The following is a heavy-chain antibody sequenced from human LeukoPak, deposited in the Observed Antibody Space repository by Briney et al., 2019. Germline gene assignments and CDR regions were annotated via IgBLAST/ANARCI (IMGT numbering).Heavy chain of an antibody. Sequence: GGSLRLSCVASGFTFCDYYMTWIRQAPGKGLEWVSYISRSGSTIYYADSVKGRFTVSRDSAKNSLYLQMNSLRAEDTAVYYCARVTYYYGSGSFYYYYYGMDVWGQGTKVTVSS. CDR1: GFTFCDYY. CDR3: ARVTYYYGSGSFYYYYYGMDV. D-gene: IGHD3-10*01. CDR2: ISRSGSTI. V-gene: IGHV3-11*01. J-gene: IGHJ6*02.